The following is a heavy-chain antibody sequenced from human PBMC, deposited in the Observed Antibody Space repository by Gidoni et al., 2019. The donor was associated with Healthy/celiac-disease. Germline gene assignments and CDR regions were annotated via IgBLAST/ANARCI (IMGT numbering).Heavy chain of an antibody. J-gene: IGHJ3*02. CDR2: ISGSGGRT. D-gene: IGHD2-2*01. Sequence: EVQLLDSGGGLVQPGGSLRLSCAASGFTFSSYAMTWVRQAPGKGLEWVSAISGSGGRTYYADSVKGRITISRDKYKNTLYLKMNSMRAEDTAVYYCEKDLYHYQRVVNDAFDIWGQGTMVTVSS. CDR3: EKDLYHYQRVVNDAFDI. V-gene: IGHV3-23*01. CDR1: GFTFSSYA.